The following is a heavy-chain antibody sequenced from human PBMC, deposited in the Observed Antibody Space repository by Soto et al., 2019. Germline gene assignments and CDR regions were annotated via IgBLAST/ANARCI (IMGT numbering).Heavy chain of an antibody. J-gene: IGHJ5*02. CDR2: MSGSGGST. V-gene: IGHV3-23*01. D-gene: IGHD4-4*01. CDR3: AKGAVTTDDWFEP. Sequence: PGGSLRLSCQASGFNFSSYAITWVRQDQGKGLEWVSAMSGSGGSTYYADSVKGRFTISRDNSKNTLYLQMNSLRAEDTAVYYCAKGAVTTDDWFEPWGQGTLVTVSS. CDR1: GFNFSSYA.